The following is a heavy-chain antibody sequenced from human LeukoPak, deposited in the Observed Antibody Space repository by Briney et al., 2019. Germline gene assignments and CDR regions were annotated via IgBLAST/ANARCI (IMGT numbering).Heavy chain of an antibody. CDR1: GFTFSRQW. Sequence: QSGGSLRLSCTTSGFTFSRQWMSWVRQAPGKGLEWVAVIWYDGSNKYYADSVKGRFTISRDNSKNTLYLQMNSLRAEDTAVYYCARSFLASSSWLGDYWGQGTLVTVSS. V-gene: IGHV3-33*07. J-gene: IGHJ4*02. CDR3: ARSFLASSSWLGDY. D-gene: IGHD6-13*01. CDR2: IWYDGSNK.